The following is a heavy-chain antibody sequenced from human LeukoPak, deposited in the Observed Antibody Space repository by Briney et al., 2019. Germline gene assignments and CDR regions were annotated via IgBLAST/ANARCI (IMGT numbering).Heavy chain of an antibody. D-gene: IGHD4-17*01. CDR1: GFTFTSYN. CDR3: ARAVDDDYGDYFGIGIDY. CDR2: ISSSSSYI. Sequence: PGGSLRLSCAASGFTFTSYNMNWVRQAPGKGLEWVSSISSSSSYIYYADSMKGRFTISRDNVKNSSYLQMNSLRVEDTAVYYCARAVDDDYGDYFGIGIDYWGQGTLVTVSS. J-gene: IGHJ4*02. V-gene: IGHV3-21*06.